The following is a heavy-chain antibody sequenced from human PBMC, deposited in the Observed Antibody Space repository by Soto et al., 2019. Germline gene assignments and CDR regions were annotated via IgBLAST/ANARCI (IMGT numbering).Heavy chain of an antibody. Sequence: ASVKVSCKASGYTFTSYDINWVRQATGQGLEWMGWMNPNSGNTGYAQKFQGRVTMTRNTSISTAYMELSSLRSEDTAVYYCARGFGYDILTGYNKGNWFDPWGQGTLVTVSS. CDR2: MNPNSGNT. CDR1: GYTFTSYD. J-gene: IGHJ5*02. CDR3: ARGFGYDILTGYNKGNWFDP. V-gene: IGHV1-8*01. D-gene: IGHD3-9*01.